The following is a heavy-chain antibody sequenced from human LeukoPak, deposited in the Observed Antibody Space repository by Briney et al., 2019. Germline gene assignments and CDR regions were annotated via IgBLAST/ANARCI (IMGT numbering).Heavy chain of an antibody. CDR2: ISSSSSYI. D-gene: IGHD6-13*01. V-gene: IGHV3-21*01. J-gene: IGHJ4*02. CDR3: AISGIAAAGTHY. CDR1: GFTFSSYS. Sequence: PGGSLRLSCAASGFTFSSYSMSWVRQAPGKGLEWVSSISSSSSYIYYADSVKGRFTISRDNAKNLLSLQMNSLRAEDTAVYYCAISGIAAAGTHYWGQGTLVTVSS.